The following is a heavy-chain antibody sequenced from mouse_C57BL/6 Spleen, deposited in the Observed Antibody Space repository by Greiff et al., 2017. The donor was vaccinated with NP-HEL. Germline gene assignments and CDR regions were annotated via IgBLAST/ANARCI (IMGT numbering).Heavy chain of an antibody. CDR3: ARHDYYGSSWAMDY. Sequence: VQLQESGPGLVAPSQSLSITCTVSGFSLTSYGVHWVRQPPGKGLEWLVVIWSDGSTTYNSALKSRLSISKDNSKSQVFLKMNSLQTDDTAMYYCARHDYYGSSWAMDYWGQGTSVTVSS. CDR2: IWSDGST. CDR1: GFSLTSYG. V-gene: IGHV2-6-1*01. D-gene: IGHD1-1*01. J-gene: IGHJ4*01.